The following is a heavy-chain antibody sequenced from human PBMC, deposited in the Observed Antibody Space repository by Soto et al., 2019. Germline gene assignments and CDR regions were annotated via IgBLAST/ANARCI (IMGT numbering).Heavy chain of an antibody. CDR1: GGTFSSYA. J-gene: IGHJ6*02. V-gene: IGHV1-69*13. CDR3: ARDAMGITMIVVVSYYYGMAV. CDR2: IIPIFGTA. D-gene: IGHD3-22*01. Sequence: SVKVSCKASGGTFSSYAISWVRQAPGQGLEWMGGIIPIFGTANYAQKFQGRVTITADESTSTAYMELSSLRSEDTAVYYCARDAMGITMIVVVSYYYGMAVWGQGTTVTVSS.